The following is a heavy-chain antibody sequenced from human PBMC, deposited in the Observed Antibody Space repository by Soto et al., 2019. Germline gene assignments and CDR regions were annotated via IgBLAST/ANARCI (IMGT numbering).Heavy chain of an antibody. D-gene: IGHD3-3*02. CDR1: GFTLSSYW. Sequence: EVQLVESGGGLVQPGGSLRLSYVASGFTLSSYWMSWVRQAPGKGLEWVANIKKDGREKNYVDSVKGRFTISKDNAKNSLYLQMNSLRAEDTAVYYCARDRIRYAFDIWGQGTMVTVSS. V-gene: IGHV3-7*01. J-gene: IGHJ3*02. CDR3: ARDRIRYAFDI. CDR2: IKKDGREK.